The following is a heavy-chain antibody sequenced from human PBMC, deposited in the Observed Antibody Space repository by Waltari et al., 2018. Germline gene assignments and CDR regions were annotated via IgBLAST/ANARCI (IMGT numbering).Heavy chain of an antibody. CDR2: IYYSGST. CDR1: GGSISSSSYS. CDR3: AREKAGTNWFDP. J-gene: IGHJ5*02. V-gene: IGHV4-39*07. Sequence: QLQLQESGPGLVKPSETLSLTCTVSGGSISSSSYSWGWIRQPPGKGLEWIGSIYYSGSTYYNPSLKSRVTISVDTSKNQFSLKLSSVTAADTAVYYCAREKAGTNWFDPWGQGTLVTVSS. D-gene: IGHD6-13*01.